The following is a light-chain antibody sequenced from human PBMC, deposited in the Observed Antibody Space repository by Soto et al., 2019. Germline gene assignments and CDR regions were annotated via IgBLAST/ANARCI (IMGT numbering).Light chain of an antibody. CDR3: AAWDDSLNGPV. J-gene: IGLJ3*02. CDR1: SSNIGRNS. V-gene: IGLV1-44*01. Sequence: QSVLTQPPSASGTPGQRVTISCSGSSSNIGRNSVSWYQQLPGTAPKLLIYTTNQRPSGVPDRFSGSKSGTSASLAISGLQSEDEAEYYCAAWDDSLNGPVFGGGTKVTVL. CDR2: TTN.